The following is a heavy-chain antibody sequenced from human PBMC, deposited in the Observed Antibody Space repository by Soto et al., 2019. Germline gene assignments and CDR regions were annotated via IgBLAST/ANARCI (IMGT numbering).Heavy chain of an antibody. CDR1: GFTFSGYA. J-gene: IGHJ5*02. CDR2: IGCGSP. Sequence: EVQLLESGGGLVQPGGSLRLSCAASGFTFSGYAMSWVRQAPGKGLEWVSAIGCGSPFYADSVKGRFTISRDNANSMLYLQMNSLRADDTAVYFCAQDLGSSWYHYNSFAPGGQGTLVTVSS. V-gene: IGHV3-23*01. CDR3: AQDLGSSWYHYNSFAP. D-gene: IGHD6-13*01.